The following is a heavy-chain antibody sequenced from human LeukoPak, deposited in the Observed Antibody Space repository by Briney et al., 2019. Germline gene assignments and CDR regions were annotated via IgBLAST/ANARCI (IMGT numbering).Heavy chain of an antibody. CDR1: GFTFSDHY. V-gene: IGHV3-9*01. J-gene: IGHJ4*02. Sequence: GGSLRLSCAASGFTFSDHYMSWIRQAPGKGLEWVSGISWNSGTIGYADSVKGRFTISRDNVKNSLYLQMNSLRAEDTALYYCAKGRDGYLRNFDYWGQGTLVTVSS. CDR2: ISWNSGTI. D-gene: IGHD5-24*01. CDR3: AKGRDGYLRNFDY.